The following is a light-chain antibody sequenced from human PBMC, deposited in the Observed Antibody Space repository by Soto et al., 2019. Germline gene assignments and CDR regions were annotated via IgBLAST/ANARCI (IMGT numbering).Light chain of an antibody. CDR1: SSDVGGYNH. V-gene: IGLV2-14*03. Sequence: QSALTQPASVSGSPGQSITISCTGTSSDVGGYNHVSWYQQHPGKAPKLMIYDVTDRPSGVSNRFSGSKSGNTASLAISGLQAEDEADYYCNSYTSTNTLVFGVRTKLTVL. CDR3: NSYTSTNTLV. J-gene: IGLJ2*01. CDR2: DVT.